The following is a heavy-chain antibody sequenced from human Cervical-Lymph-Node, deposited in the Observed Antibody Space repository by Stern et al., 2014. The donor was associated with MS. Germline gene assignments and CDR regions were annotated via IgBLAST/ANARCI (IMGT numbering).Heavy chain of an antibody. CDR3: ATPLPYAL. J-gene: IGHJ4*02. Sequence: VQLVQSGAEVRKPGASVKISCKTSGHTVTSYSMHWLRQAPGQGLEWIAVLSPSTNLTTLAQKFQGRVTVTWDTSTTTLYLGLSSLRSDDSAVYYCATPLPYALWGQGTLVTVSS. D-gene: IGHD4-17*01. CDR1: GHTVTSYS. V-gene: IGHV1-46*01. CDR2: LSPSTNLT.